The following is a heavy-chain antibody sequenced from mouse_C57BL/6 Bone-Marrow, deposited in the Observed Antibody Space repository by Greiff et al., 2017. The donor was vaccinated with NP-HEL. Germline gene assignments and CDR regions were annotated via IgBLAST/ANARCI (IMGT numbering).Heavy chain of an antibody. D-gene: IGHD2-4*01. V-gene: IGHV14-2*01. Sequence: EVQLQQSGAELVKPGASVKLSCTASGFNIKDYYMHWVKQRTEQGLEWIGRIDPEDGETKYALKFQGKATITADTSSNTAYLQLSSLTSEDTAVYYCIYYDYLDYWGQGTTLTVSS. CDR3: IYYDYLDY. J-gene: IGHJ2*01. CDR1: GFNIKDYY. CDR2: IDPEDGET.